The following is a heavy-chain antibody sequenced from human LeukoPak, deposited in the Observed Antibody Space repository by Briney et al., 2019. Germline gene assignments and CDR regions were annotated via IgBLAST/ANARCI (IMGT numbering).Heavy chain of an antibody. V-gene: IGHV3-43*01. CDR2: LIWDGSST. D-gene: IGHD3-22*01. Sequence: PGRCLRLSCAASGFTFDDYTMHWVRQPPGKGLEWVSLLIWDGSSTYYADSVKGRFTISRDNSKNSLYLQMNSLRSEDTAFYYCAAGALYYYENSGYHYWGQGTLVTVSS. J-gene: IGHJ4*02. CDR3: AAGALYYYENSGYHY. CDR1: GFTFDDYT.